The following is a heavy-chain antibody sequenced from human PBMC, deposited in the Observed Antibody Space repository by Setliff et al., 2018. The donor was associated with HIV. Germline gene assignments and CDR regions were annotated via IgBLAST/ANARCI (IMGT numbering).Heavy chain of an antibody. J-gene: IGHJ5*02. CDR3: ASMWKVGA. CDR1: GFIFSDSW. D-gene: IGHD1-26*01. CDR2: IKKDGREK. V-gene: IGHV3-7*03. Sequence: GESLKISCGASGFIFSDSWMDWVRQAPGKGLEWVATIKKDGREKYYVDFVKGRFTISRDNARTSLYLEMSSLRVEDTAVYFCASMWKVGAWGRGTLVTVSS.